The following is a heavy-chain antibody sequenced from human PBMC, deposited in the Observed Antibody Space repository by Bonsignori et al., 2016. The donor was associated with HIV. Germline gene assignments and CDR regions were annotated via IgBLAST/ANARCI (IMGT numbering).Heavy chain of an antibody. CDR1: GYTFTGYY. Sequence: ASVKVSCKASGYTFTGYYMHWVRQAPGQGLEWMGWINPNSGGTNYAQKFQGRVTMTRDTSISTAYMELSRLRSDDTAVYYCARVRRGSGWLPLDAFDIWGQGTMVTVSS. D-gene: IGHD6-19*01. V-gene: IGHV1-2*02. CDR2: INPNSGGT. CDR3: ARVRRGSGWLPLDAFDI. J-gene: IGHJ3*02.